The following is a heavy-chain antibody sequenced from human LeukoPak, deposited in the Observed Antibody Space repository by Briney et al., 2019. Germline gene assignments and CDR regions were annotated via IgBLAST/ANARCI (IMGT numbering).Heavy chain of an antibody. CDR1: GGSISSGDYY. D-gene: IGHD5-18*01. V-gene: IGHV4-30-2*01. Sequence: PSQTLSLTCTVSGGSISSGDYYWSWIRQPPGKGLEWIGNIYHSGSTNYNPSLKSRVTISVDKSKNQFSLKLSSVTAADTAVYYCARRDTAMVTSAFDIWGQGTMVTVSS. CDR2: IYHSGST. J-gene: IGHJ3*02. CDR3: ARRDTAMVTSAFDI.